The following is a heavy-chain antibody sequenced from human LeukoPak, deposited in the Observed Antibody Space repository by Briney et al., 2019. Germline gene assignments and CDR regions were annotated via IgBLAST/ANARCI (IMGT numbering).Heavy chain of an antibody. D-gene: IGHD4-23*01. J-gene: IGHJ5*02. V-gene: IGHV3-23*01. CDR3: AKHPGPYGANPFSS. Sequence: PGGSLRLSCGASGFVFSNFALTWVRQAPGKGLEWVLTIIGSARSTFHAASVKGRFTISRDNSNNTVFLHMNSLRAEDTAVYFCAKHPGPYGANPFSSWGLGTLVTVSS. CDR1: GFVFSNFA. CDR2: IIGSARST.